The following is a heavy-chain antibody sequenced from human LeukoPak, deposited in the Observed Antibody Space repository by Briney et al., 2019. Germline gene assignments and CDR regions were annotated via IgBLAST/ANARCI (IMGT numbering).Heavy chain of an antibody. CDR1: GFTFSSYA. V-gene: IGHV3-30-3*01. Sequence: GGSLRLSCAASGFTFSSYAMHWVRQAPGKGLEWVAVISYDGSNKYYADSVKGRFTISRDNSKNTLYLQMNSLRAEDTAVYYCARDEGYSGWDLGDYWGQGTLVTVSS. D-gene: IGHD6-19*01. J-gene: IGHJ4*02. CDR3: ARDEGYSGWDLGDY. CDR2: ISYDGSNK.